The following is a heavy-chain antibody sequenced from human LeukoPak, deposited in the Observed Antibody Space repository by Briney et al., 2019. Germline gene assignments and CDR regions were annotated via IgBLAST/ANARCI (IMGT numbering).Heavy chain of an antibody. CDR2: MYYTGST. V-gene: IGHV4-39*07. Sequence: PSETLSLTCTVSGDSISSTSYYWGWIRQPPGKGLEWIGSMYYTGSTYYNPSLKSQVTISLDTPKNQFSLKLTSVTAADTAVYYCATLDGYNRFDWGQGTLVTVSS. CDR3: ATLDGYNRFD. CDR1: GDSISSTSYY. D-gene: IGHD5-24*01. J-gene: IGHJ4*02.